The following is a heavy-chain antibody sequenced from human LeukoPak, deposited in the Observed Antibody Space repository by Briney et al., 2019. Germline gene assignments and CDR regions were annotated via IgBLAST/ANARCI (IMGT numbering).Heavy chain of an antibody. D-gene: IGHD3-22*01. CDR2: INHSGST. J-gene: IGHJ4*02. CDR3: ARFKDDSTLPLDY. CDR1: GGSFSGYY. Sequence: SETLSLTCAVYGGSFSGYYWSWIRQPPGKGLEWIGEINHSGSTNYNPSLKSRVTISVDTSKNQFSLKLSSVTAADTAVYYCARFKDDSTLPLDYWGQGTLVTVSS. V-gene: IGHV4-34*01.